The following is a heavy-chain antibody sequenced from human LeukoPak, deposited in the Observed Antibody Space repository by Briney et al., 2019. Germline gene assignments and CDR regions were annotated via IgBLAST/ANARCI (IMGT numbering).Heavy chain of an antibody. CDR2: INPSGGST. V-gene: IGHV1-46*01. J-gene: IGHJ6*03. CDR1: GYTFTSYY. D-gene: IGHD3-10*01. Sequence: ASVKVSCKASGYTFTSYYMHWVRQAPGQGLEWMGIINPSGGSTNYAQKFQGRVTMTRDTSTNTVYMELSSLRSEDTAVYYCARGPSITMIRGGQWYYYMDVWGKGTTVTISS. CDR3: ARGPSITMIRGGQWYYYMDV.